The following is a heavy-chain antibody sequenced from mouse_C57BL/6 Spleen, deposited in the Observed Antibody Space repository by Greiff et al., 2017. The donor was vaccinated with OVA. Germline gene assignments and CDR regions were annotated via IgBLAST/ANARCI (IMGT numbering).Heavy chain of an antibody. CDR2: FYPGSGSI. D-gene: IGHD2-2*01. Sequence: QVQLQQSGAELVKPGASVKLSCKASGYTFTEYTIHWVKQRSGQGLEWIGWFYPGSGSIKYNEKFKDKATLTADKSSSTVYMELSRLTSEDSAVDFCARHEEGYGYDLYAMDYWGQGTSVTVSS. J-gene: IGHJ4*01. CDR1: GYTFTEYT. V-gene: IGHV1-62-2*01. CDR3: ARHEEGYGYDLYAMDY.